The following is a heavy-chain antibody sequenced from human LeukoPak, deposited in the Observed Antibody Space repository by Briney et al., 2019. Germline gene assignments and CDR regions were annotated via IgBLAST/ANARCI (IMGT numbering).Heavy chain of an antibody. CDR1: GYTFTSYG. Sequence: ASVKVSCKASGYTFTSYGISRVRQAPGQGLEWMGWIGAYNGNTNYAQKFQGTVTMTTDTSTSTAYLELTSLRSDDTAVYYCARDTSSDLNTPSSLFDYWGQGALVTVSS. CDR3: ARDTSSDLNTPSSLFDY. J-gene: IGHJ4*02. D-gene: IGHD1/OR15-1a*01. V-gene: IGHV1-18*01. CDR2: IGAYNGNT.